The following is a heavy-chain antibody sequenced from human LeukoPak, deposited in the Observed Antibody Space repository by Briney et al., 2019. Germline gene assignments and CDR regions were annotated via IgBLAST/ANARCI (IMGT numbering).Heavy chain of an antibody. CDR3: AKVAFCSGNSCYYFDY. CDR1: GFTFTNAW. J-gene: IGHJ4*02. V-gene: IGHV3-23*01. Sequence: PGGSLRLSCAASGFTFTNAWMSWVRQAPGKGLEWVSAISGSDDSTYYADSVKGRFTISRDNSKNTLYLQMNSLRAEDTAVYLCAKVAFCSGNSCYYFDYWGQGTLVTVSS. CDR2: ISGSDDST. D-gene: IGHD2-15*01.